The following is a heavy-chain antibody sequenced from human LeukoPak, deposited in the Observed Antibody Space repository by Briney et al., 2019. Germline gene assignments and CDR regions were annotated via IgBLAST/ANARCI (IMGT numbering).Heavy chain of an antibody. CDR3: ARHPSEYSSSSY. D-gene: IGHD6-6*01. CDR1: GGSISSSSYY. CDR2: IYYSGST. J-gene: IGHJ4*02. Sequence: SETLSLTCTVSGGSISSSSYYWSWIRQPPGKGLEWIGSIYYSGSTYYNPSLKSRVTISVDTSKNQFSLKLSSVTAADTAVYYCARHPSEYSSSSYWGQGTLVTVSS. V-gene: IGHV4-39*01.